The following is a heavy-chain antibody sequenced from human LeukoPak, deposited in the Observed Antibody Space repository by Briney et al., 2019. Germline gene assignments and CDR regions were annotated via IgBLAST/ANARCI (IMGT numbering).Heavy chain of an antibody. CDR2: IKSKTDGGTT. D-gene: IGHD3-22*01. J-gene: IGHJ4*02. V-gene: IGHV3-15*01. CDR3: TTDQSFYDSSGYPFDY. Sequence: MSWVRQAPGKGLEWVGRIKSKTDGGTTDYAAPVKGRFTISRDDSKNTLYLQMNSLKTEDTAVCYCTTDQSFYDSSGYPFDYWGQGTLVTVSS.